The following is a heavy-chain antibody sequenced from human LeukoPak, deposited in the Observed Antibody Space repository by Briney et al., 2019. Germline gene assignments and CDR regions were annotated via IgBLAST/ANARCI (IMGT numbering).Heavy chain of an antibody. J-gene: IGHJ4*02. CDR3: ARLLSGN. D-gene: IGHD2-15*01. CDR1: GFTFSSYA. CDR2: ISYDGSNK. Sequence: GGSLRLSCAASGFTFSSYAMHWVRQAPGKGLEWVAVISYDGSNKYYADSVKGRFTISRDNSKNTLYLHMNSLRAEDTAVYYCARLLSGNWGQGTLVTVSS. V-gene: IGHV3-30-3*01.